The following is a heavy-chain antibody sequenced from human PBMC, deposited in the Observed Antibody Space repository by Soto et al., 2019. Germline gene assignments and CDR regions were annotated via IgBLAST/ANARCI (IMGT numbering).Heavy chain of an antibody. D-gene: IGHD3-3*02. CDR1: GGSISSYY. CDR2: IYYSGNT. V-gene: IGHV4-59*08. CDR3: ARALKRISSPRGPLEY. J-gene: IGHJ4*02. Sequence: SETLSLTCTVSGGSISSYYWSWIRQPPGKGLEWIGCIYYSGNTYYNPSLKRRFSISVDTSKNQFSLQLSSVTVADTAVYYCARALKRISSPRGPLEYGGLGPLVPVSP.